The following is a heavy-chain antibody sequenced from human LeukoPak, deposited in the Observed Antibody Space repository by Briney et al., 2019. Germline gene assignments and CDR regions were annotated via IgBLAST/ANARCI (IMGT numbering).Heavy chain of an antibody. Sequence: GSLRVSCAAYGFIFSSYAMSWVRQAPGKGLQCVSALSGSGGSTYYADSVKGRFTISRDNSKNTLYLQMNSLRAEDTAVYYCARSIYGSGSFYAFDIWGQGTMVTVSS. CDR2: LSGSGGST. D-gene: IGHD3-10*01. CDR1: GFIFSSYA. V-gene: IGHV3-23*01. J-gene: IGHJ3*02. CDR3: ARSIYGSGSFYAFDI.